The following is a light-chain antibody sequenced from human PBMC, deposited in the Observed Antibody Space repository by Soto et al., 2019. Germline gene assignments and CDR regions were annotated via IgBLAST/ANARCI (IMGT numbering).Light chain of an antibody. CDR3: QQADSFPIT. CDR1: QGISSW. J-gene: IGKJ5*01. V-gene: IGKV1-12*01. CDR2: VAS. Sequence: DIQMTQSPSSVSASVGDRVTITCRASQGISSWLGWYQQKPGKAPKPLIYVASSLQSGVPSRFSGSGSGTDFTLTISSVQPEDFATYYCQQADSFPITFGQGTRLEIK.